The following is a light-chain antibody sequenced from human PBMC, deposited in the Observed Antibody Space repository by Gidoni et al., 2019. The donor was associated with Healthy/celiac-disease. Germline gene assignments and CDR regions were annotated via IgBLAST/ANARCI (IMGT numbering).Light chain of an antibody. Sequence: DIQMTQSPSTLSSSVGDRVTITCRASQSISSWLAWYQQKPGKAPKLLIYKASSLESGVPSSFSGSGSGTEFTLTISSLQPDDFATYYCQQDNSYSTFXGXTKVEIK. CDR3: QQDNSYST. CDR1: QSISSW. J-gene: IGKJ4*01. V-gene: IGKV1-5*03. CDR2: KAS.